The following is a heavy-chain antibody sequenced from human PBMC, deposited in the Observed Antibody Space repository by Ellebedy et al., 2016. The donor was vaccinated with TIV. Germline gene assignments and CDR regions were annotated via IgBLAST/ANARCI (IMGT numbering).Heavy chain of an antibody. Sequence: ASSVKVSCKASGFTFFTSVMQWARPARGQRLEWIGWIVLGSGNTHYAQEFQDRVTITRDMSTSTAYMEVSSLRSEDTAVYYCAAALSSTWSTLDYWGQGALVTVSS. J-gene: IGHJ4*02. CDR3: AAALSSTWSTLDY. D-gene: IGHD2/OR15-2a*01. CDR2: IVLGSGNT. V-gene: IGHV1-58*02. CDR1: GFTFFTSV.